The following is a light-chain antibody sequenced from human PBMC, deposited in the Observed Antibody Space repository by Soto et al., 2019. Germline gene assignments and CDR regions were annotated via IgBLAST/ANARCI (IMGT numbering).Light chain of an antibody. CDR3: QQYDNSPGT. CDR1: QTISSGY. CDR2: GAS. V-gene: IGKV3-20*01. Sequence: IVLTQSPGTLSLSPGERATLSCRASQTISSGYLAWYQQTPGQAPRLLIYGASSRATGIPDRFSGSGSGTDFTLIISRLEPEDFAVFYCQQYDNSPGTFGQGTKVEI. J-gene: IGKJ1*01.